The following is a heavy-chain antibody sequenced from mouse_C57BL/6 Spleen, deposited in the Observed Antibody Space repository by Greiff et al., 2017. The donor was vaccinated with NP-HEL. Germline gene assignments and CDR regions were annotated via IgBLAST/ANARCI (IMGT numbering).Heavy chain of an antibody. J-gene: IGHJ4*01. CDR1: GYTFTSYW. CDR3: ATRVGSAMDY. V-gene: IGHV1-74*01. D-gene: IGHD1-1*02. CDR2: IHPSDSDT. Sequence: QVQLQQPGADLVKPGASVKVSCKASGYTFTSYWLHWVKQRPGQGLEWIGRIHPSDSDTNYNPKFQGQATLTVAKSSSTSYIQLSSLTSEDSAVYYCATRVGSAMDYWGQGTSVTVSS.